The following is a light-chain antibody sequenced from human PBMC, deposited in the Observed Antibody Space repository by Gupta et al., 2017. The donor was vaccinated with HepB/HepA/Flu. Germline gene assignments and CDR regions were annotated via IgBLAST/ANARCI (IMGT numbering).Light chain of an antibody. J-gene: IGLJ1*01. CDR2: GKN. Sequence: SSELTQDPAVSVALGQTVRITCQGDSLRSYYARWYQQKPGQAPVLVIYGKNNRPSGIPDRFSGSSSGNTASLTITGAQAEDEADYYCNSRDSSGSHLNYVFGTGTKVTVL. V-gene: IGLV3-19*01. CDR3: NSRDSSGSHLNYV. CDR1: SLRSYY.